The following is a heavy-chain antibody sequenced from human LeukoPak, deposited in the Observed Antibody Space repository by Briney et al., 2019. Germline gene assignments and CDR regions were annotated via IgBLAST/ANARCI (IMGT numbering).Heavy chain of an antibody. V-gene: IGHV4-61*02. CDR2: IYTSGST. Sequence: SQTLSLTCTVSGGSISSGSYYWSWIRQPAVKGVEWIGRIYTSGSTSYNPSLKSRVTISVDTSKNQFSLKLSSVTAADTAVYYCARGSPLKYCSGGSCLLYWGQGTLVTVSS. CDR3: ARGSPLKYCSGGSCLLY. D-gene: IGHD2-15*01. CDR1: GGSISSGSYY. J-gene: IGHJ4*02.